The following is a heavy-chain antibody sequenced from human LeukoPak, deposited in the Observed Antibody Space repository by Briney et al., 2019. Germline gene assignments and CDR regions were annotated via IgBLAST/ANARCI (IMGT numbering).Heavy chain of an antibody. CDR1: GFTFGDYA. CDR2: IRSKAYGGTT. Sequence: PGRSLRLSCTASGFTFGDYAMSWFRRAPGKGLEWVGFIRSKAYGGTTEYAASVKGRFTISRDDSKSIAYLQMNSLKTEDTAVYYCTRVSYYDSSGYYPPFHWGQGTLVTVSS. V-gene: IGHV3-49*03. CDR3: TRVSYYDSSGYYPPFH. D-gene: IGHD3-22*01. J-gene: IGHJ4*02.